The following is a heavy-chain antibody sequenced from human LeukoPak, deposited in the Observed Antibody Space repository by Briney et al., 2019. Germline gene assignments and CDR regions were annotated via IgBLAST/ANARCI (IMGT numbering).Heavy chain of an antibody. CDR1: GYTFTGYY. V-gene: IGHV1-2*02. D-gene: IGHD3-22*01. CDR2: INPNSGGT. CDR3: ARPAALGSSGYYPYDAFDI. J-gene: IGHJ3*02. Sequence: ASVKVSCKASGYTFTGYYMHWVRQAPGQGLEWMGWINPNSGGTNYAQKFQGRVTMTRDMSTSTVYMELSSLRSEDTAVYYCARPAALGSSGYYPYDAFDIWGQGTMVTVSS.